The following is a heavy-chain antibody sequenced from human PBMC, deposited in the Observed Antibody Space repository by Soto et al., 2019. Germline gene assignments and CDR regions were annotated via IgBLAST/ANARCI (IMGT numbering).Heavy chain of an antibody. J-gene: IGHJ6*02. CDR2: ISYDGSNI. CDR3: AKGIGGGHYQYYGMDV. Sequence: QVQLVESGGGVVQPGRSLRLSCVVSGFTFTTYGMHWVRQAPGKGLEWVALISYDGSNIYYADSVKGRFTISRDNSKNTLYLQMNSLRVEDTALYYCAKGIGGGHYQYYGMDVWGQGTTVTVSS. D-gene: IGHD2-15*01. CDR1: GFTFTTYG. V-gene: IGHV3-30*18.